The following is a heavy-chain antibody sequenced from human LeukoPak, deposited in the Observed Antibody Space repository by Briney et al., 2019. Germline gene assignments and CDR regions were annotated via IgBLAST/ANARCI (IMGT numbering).Heavy chain of an antibody. Sequence: GGSLRLSCAASGFTFSDYYMSWIRQAPGKGLEWVSYISSNGSTIYYADSVKGGFTISRNNAKNSLYLQMNGLRAEDTVVYYCARDRGSSSWYNWFDPWGQGTLVTVSS. CDR1: GFTFSDYY. CDR2: ISSNGSTI. D-gene: IGHD6-13*01. V-gene: IGHV3-11*01. CDR3: ARDRGSSSWYNWFDP. J-gene: IGHJ5*02.